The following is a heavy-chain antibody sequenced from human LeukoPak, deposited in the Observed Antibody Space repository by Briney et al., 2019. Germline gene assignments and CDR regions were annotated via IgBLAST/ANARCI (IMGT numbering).Heavy chain of an antibody. CDR2: ISGSGGTT. CDR1: GFIFSNYA. D-gene: IGHD3-10*01. Sequence: GGSLRLSCAASGFIFSNYAMAWARLTPGKGLEWVSAISGSGGTTYYTDPVKGRFTIPRDSSTNTLYLQLSSLRAGDTAIYYCARGGSVFAYFFDYWGQGTLVTVSS. CDR3: ARGGSVFAYFFDY. J-gene: IGHJ4*02. V-gene: IGHV3-23*01.